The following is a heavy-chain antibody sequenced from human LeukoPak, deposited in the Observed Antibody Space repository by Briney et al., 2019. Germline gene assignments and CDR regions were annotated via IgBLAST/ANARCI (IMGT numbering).Heavy chain of an antibody. D-gene: IGHD2-21*01. CDR3: ARGMWSGFDY. CDR1: GFTFSSYG. Sequence: PGGPLRLSCAASGFTFSSYGMSWVRQAPGRGLEWVSVIYSGGSTYYADSVKGRFTISRDNSKNTLYLQMNSLRAEDTAVYYCARGMWSGFDYWGQGTLVTVSS. V-gene: IGHV3-66*01. CDR2: IYSGGST. J-gene: IGHJ4*02.